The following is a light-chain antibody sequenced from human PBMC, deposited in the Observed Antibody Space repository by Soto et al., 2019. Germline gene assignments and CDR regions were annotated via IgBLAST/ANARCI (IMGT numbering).Light chain of an antibody. Sequence: EIVLTQSPATLSLSPGERATLSCRASQSVSSNLVWFQQKPGQAPRLLIYDASNRATGIPARFSGSGSGTDFTLTISSLEPEDFAVYYCQQYNNWPPWTFGQGTKVEIK. CDR1: QSVSSN. CDR2: DAS. CDR3: QQYNNWPPWT. V-gene: IGKV3-11*01. J-gene: IGKJ1*01.